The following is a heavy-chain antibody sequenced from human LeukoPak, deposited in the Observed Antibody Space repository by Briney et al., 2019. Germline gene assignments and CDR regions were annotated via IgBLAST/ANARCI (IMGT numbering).Heavy chain of an antibody. CDR2: ISATGGTT. CDR3: ARGGSYLSAFDI. CDR1: GFTFSSYG. Sequence: PGGALRLSCAASGFTFSSYGMSWVRQAPGKGLEWVSAISATGGTTYYADSVKGRFTISRDNSKNTLYLQMNSLRAEDTAVYYCARGGSYLSAFDIWGQGTMVTVSS. D-gene: IGHD1-26*01. J-gene: IGHJ3*02. V-gene: IGHV3-23*01.